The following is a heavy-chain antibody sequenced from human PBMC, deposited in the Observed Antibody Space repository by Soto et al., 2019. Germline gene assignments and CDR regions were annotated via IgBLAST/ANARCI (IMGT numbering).Heavy chain of an antibody. J-gene: IGHJ6*02. Sequence: PSETLSLTCAVSGGSISSGGYSWSWIRQPPGKGLEWIGYIYHNGSPYYNPSLKSRVTISVDKSKNQFSLKLSSVTAADTAVYYCARRGYCTNGVCYYGMDVWGQGTTVTVSS. V-gene: IGHV4-30-2*01. D-gene: IGHD2-8*01. CDR2: IYHNGSP. CDR1: GGSISSGGYS. CDR3: ARRGYCTNGVCYYGMDV.